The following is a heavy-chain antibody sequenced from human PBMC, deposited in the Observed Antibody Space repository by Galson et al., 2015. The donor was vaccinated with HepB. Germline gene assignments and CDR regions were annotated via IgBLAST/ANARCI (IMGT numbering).Heavy chain of an antibody. CDR3: AHRGGRGYYGSGSYLSRTYYFDY. Sequence: PALVKPTQTLTLTCTFSGFPLSTSGVGVGWIRQPPGKALEWLALIYWNDDKRYSPSLKSRLTITKDTSKNQVVLTMTNMDPVDTATYYCAHRGGRGYYGSGSYLSRTYYFDYWGQGTLVTVSS. J-gene: IGHJ4*02. V-gene: IGHV2-5*01. CDR2: IYWNDDK. D-gene: IGHD3-10*01. CDR1: GFPLSTSGVG.